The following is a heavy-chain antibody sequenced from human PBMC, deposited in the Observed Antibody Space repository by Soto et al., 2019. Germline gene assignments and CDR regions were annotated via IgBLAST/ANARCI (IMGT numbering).Heavy chain of an antibody. CDR3: TKRATTVPTPGNYFDS. V-gene: IGHV3-23*01. Sequence: EVHLLESGGGLVQPGGSLRLSCAASGFTFSDYSLSWVRQTPERGLEWVSTLTRRGTSYYADSVQGRFTVSRDNSKNTVSLQMHSLRAEDMALYYCTKRATTVPTPGNYFDSWGQGTLVTVSS. J-gene: IGHJ4*02. CDR1: GFTFSDYS. CDR2: LTRRGTS. D-gene: IGHD1-1*01.